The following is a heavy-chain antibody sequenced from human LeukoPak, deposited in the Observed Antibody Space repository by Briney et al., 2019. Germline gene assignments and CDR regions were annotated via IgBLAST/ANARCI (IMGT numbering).Heavy chain of an antibody. CDR2: ISYDGSNK. D-gene: IGHD3-9*01. Sequence: PGGSLRLSCAASGFTFSSYGMHWVRQAPGKGLEWVAVISYDGSNKHYAASLRGRFTISRDNSKNMLYLQMSSLRAEDTAVYYCAKVSTGAKTYYDVLTGYENFDHWGQGALVTVSS. J-gene: IGHJ4*02. CDR1: GFTFSSYG. CDR3: AKVSTGAKTYYDVLTGYENFDH. V-gene: IGHV3-30*18.